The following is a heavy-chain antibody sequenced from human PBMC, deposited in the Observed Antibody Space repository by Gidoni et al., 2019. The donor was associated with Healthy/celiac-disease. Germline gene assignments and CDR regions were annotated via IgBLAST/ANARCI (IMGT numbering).Heavy chain of an antibody. Sequence: EVHLLESGGVVVQPGGSLIISCAASGFTFDDYAMHWVRQAPGKGLEWVSLISWDGGSTYYADSVKGRFTSSRDNSKNSLYLQMNSLRAEDTALYYCAKDYDVWSGYSYGMDVWGKGTTVTVSS. D-gene: IGHD3-3*01. CDR1: GFTFDDYA. CDR2: ISWDGGST. CDR3: AKDYDVWSGYSYGMDV. J-gene: IGHJ6*04. V-gene: IGHV3-43D*03.